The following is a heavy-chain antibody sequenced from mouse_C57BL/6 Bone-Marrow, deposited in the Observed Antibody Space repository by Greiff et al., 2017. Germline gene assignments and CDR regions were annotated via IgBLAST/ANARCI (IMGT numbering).Heavy chain of an antibody. J-gene: IGHJ3*01. CDR3: AKAMVTKD. Sequence: QVQLKESGPELVKPGASVKISCKASGYAFSSSWMNWVKQRPGKGLEWIGRIYPGDGDTNYNEKFKGKATLTADKSSSTAYMQLSSLASEDSAVYFCAKAMVTKDWGRGTLVTVSA. D-gene: IGHD2-2*01. CDR2: IYPGDGDT. V-gene: IGHV1-82*01. CDR1: GYAFSSSW.